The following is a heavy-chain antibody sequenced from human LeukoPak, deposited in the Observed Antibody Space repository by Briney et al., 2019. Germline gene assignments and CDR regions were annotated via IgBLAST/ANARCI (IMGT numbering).Heavy chain of an antibody. CDR1: GGSFSGYY. J-gene: IGHJ6*03. CDR2: INHSGST. Sequence: SETLSLTCAVYGGSFSGYYWSWIRQPPGKGLEWIGEINHSGSTNYNPPLKSRVTISVDRSKNQFSLKLSSVTAADTAVYYCARYINYYMDVWGKGTTVTVSS. D-gene: IGHD1-14*01. CDR3: ARYINYYMDV. V-gene: IGHV4-34*01.